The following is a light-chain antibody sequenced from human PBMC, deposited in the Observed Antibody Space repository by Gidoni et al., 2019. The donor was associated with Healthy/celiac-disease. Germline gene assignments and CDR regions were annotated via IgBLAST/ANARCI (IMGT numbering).Light chain of an antibody. CDR1: QSLLHSNGYNY. CDR2: LGS. J-gene: IGKJ2*01. CDR3: MQALQTPRT. V-gene: IGKV2-28*01. Sequence: DIVMTQSPLSLPVTPGEPASISCRSSQSLLHSNGYNYLDWYLQKPGQSPQLLIYLGSNRASGVPDRFSGSGSGTDFTLKISRVEAEDVGVYYFMQALQTPRTFGQXTKLEIK.